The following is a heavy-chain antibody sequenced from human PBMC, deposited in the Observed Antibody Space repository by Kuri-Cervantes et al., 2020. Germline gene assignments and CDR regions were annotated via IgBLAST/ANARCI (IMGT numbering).Heavy chain of an antibody. J-gene: IGHJ4*02. CDR2: ISSSSSTI. D-gene: IGHD3-22*01. CDR3: AREIYYDSSGYYGTFDY. CDR1: GFTLSSYY. Sequence: GESLKISCIASGFTLSSYYMSWVRQAPGKGLEWVSYISSSSSTIYYADSVKGRFTISRDNAKNSLYLQMNSLRDEDTAVYYCAREIYYDSSGYYGTFDYWGQGTLVTVSS. V-gene: IGHV3-48*02.